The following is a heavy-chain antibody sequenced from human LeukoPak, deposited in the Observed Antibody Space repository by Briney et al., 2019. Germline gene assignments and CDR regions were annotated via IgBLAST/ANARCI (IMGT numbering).Heavy chain of an antibody. J-gene: IGHJ3*02. V-gene: IGHV1-2*06. D-gene: IGHD3-22*01. CDR2: INPNSGGT. CDR3: AMYYYDSSGYGAFDI. CDR1: GYTFTGYY. Sequence: ASVKVSCKASGYTFTGYYMHWVRQAPGQGLEWMGRINPNSGGTNYAQKFQGRVIMTRDTSISTAYMELSRLRSDDTAVYYCAMYYYDSSGYGAFDIWGQGTMVTVSS.